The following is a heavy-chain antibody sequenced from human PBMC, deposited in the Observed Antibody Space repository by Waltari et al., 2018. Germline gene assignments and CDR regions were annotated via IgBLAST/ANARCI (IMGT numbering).Heavy chain of an antibody. D-gene: IGHD2-15*01. CDR1: GFTVSSNY. CDR3: ARDPERYCSGGSCDDAFDI. Sequence: EVQLVESGGGLIQPGGSLRLSCAASGFTVSSNYMSWVRQAPGKGLAWVSVLYSGGSKYYGDSVKGRFTISRDKSKNTLYLQMNSLRAEDTAVYYCARDPERYCSGGSCDDAFDIWGQGTMVTVSS. V-gene: IGHV3-53*01. J-gene: IGHJ3*02. CDR2: LYSGGSK.